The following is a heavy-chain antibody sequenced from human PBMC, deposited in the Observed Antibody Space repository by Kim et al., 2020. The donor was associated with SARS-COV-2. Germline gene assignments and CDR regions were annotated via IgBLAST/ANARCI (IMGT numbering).Heavy chain of an antibody. V-gene: IGHV3-43*01. Sequence: YHALDSVKVRFTISRDNSKNSLYLQMNSLRTVDTALYYCAKDLSITLVRGVTFQHWGRGTLVTVSS. D-gene: IGHD3-10*01. CDR3: AKDLSITLVRGVTFQH. J-gene: IGHJ1*01.